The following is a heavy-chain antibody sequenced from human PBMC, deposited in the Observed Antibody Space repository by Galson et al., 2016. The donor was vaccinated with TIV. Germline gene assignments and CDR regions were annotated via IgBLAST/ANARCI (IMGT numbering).Heavy chain of an antibody. CDR3: ARVNWARAFDY. D-gene: IGHD7-27*01. J-gene: IGHJ4*02. CDR1: GYIFINYY. CDR2: FNPDSGAT. Sequence: SVKVSCKASGYIFINYYIHWVRQAPRQGLEWLGWFNPDSGATQYAQKFQGRVTMTRDTSISTAYMELRRLISDDTAVYYCARVNWARAFDYWGQGTQVTVSS. V-gene: IGHV1-2*02.